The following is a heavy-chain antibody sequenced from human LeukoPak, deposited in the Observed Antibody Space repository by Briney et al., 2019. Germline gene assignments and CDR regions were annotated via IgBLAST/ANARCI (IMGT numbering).Heavy chain of an antibody. V-gene: IGHV3-74*01. J-gene: IGHJ5*02. D-gene: IGHD3-10*01. CDR1: GFTFSSYW. CDR3: ARDPPHTMIRGVTMNWFDP. CDR2: INSDGSST. Sequence: PGGSLRLSCAASGFTFSSYWMHWVRQAPGKGLVWVSRINSDGSSTSYADSVKGRFTISRDNAKNTLYLQMNSLRAEDTAVYYCARDPPHTMIRGVTMNWFDPWGQGTLVTVSS.